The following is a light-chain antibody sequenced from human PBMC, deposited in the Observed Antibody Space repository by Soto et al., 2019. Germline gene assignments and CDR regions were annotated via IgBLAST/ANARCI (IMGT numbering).Light chain of an antibody. CDR1: SSVVGSYNL. Sequence: QSVLTQPASVSGSPGQSITISCTGTSSVVGSYNLVSWYQQHPGKAPKLMIYEVSKRPSGVSNRFSGSKSGNTASLTISGLQAEYEADYYCCSYAGSSTYVFGTGTNVTVL. CDR3: CSYAGSSTYV. J-gene: IGLJ1*01. CDR2: EVS. V-gene: IGLV2-23*02.